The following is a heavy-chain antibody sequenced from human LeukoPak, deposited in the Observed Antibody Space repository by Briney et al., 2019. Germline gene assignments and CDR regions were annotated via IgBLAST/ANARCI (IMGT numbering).Heavy chain of an antibody. J-gene: IGHJ4*02. Sequence: GGSLRLSCAASGFTFSSYSMNWVRQAPGKGLEWVSYISSSSSTIYYADSVEGRFTISRDNAKNSLYLQMNSLRAEDTAVYYCAREVDTLAGYFDYWGQGTLVTVSS. CDR2: ISSSSSTI. V-gene: IGHV3-48*01. D-gene: IGHD2-2*02. CDR1: GFTFSSYS. CDR3: AREVDTLAGYFDY.